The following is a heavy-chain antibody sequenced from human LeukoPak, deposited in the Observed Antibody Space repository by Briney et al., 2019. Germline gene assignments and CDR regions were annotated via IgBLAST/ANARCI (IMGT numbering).Heavy chain of an antibody. V-gene: IGHV1-69*04. J-gene: IGHJ4*02. D-gene: IGHD6-13*01. CDR3: AREDVAAAGSASDY. CDR1: GYTFTTYG. Sequence: ASVKVSCKTSGYTFTTYGITWVRQAPGQGLEWMGRIIPILGIANYAQKFQGRVTITADKSTSTAYMELSSLRSEDTAVYYCAREDVAAAGSASDYWGQGTLVTVSS. CDR2: IIPILGIA.